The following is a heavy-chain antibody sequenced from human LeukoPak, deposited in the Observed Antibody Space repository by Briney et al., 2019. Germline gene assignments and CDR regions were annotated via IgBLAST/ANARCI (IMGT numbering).Heavy chain of an antibody. D-gene: IGHD2-8*02. CDR3: ARSPTGGNPFFDY. CDR1: GGSISTYY. Sequence: SETLSLTCTVSGGSISTYYWSWIRQPPGKGLEWIGYIYYSGGTNYNPSLKSRLTISVDTSKNQFSLRLSSVTAADTAVYYCARSPTGGNPFFDYWGQGTLVTVSS. J-gene: IGHJ4*02. V-gene: IGHV4-59*01. CDR2: IYYSGGT.